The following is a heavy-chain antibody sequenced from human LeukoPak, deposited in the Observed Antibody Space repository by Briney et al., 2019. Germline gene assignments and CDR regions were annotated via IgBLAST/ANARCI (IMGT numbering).Heavy chain of an antibody. V-gene: IGHV3-21*01. CDR2: ISSSSSYI. Sequence: GGSLRLSCAASGFTFSTYSMNWVRQAPGKGLEWVSSISSSSSYIYYADSVKGRFTISRDNAKNSLYLQMNSLRAEDTAVYYCARGVGYYDSSGTIDYWGQGTLVTVSS. CDR1: GFTFSTYS. J-gene: IGHJ4*02. CDR3: ARGVGYYDSSGTIDY. D-gene: IGHD3-22*01.